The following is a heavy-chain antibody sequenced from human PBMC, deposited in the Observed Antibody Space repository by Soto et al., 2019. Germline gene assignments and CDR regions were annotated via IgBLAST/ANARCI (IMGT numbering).Heavy chain of an antibody. CDR2: ISYDGSNK. Sequence: QVQLVESGGGVVQPGRSLRLPCAASGFTFSSYAMHWVRQAPGKGLEWVAVISYDGSNKYYADSVKGRFTISRDNSKNTLYLQMNSLRAEDTAVYYCARGTPQLRYFDWALDYWGQGTLVTVSS. V-gene: IGHV3-30-3*01. CDR1: GFTFSSYA. D-gene: IGHD3-9*01. CDR3: ARGTPQLRYFDWALDY. J-gene: IGHJ4*02.